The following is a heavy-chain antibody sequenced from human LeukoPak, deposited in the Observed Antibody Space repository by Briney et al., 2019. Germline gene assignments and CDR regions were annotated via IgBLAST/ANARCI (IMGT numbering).Heavy chain of an antibody. CDR1: GFTLSDYY. CDR2: ISSSGSTI. D-gene: IGHD6-13*01. J-gene: IGHJ4*02. V-gene: IGHV3-11*01. CDR3: ARDRFPGKQQQLVRLDY. Sequence: GGSLRLSCAASGFTLSDYYMSWIRQAPGKGLEWVSYISSSGSTIYYADSVKGRFTISRDNAKNPLYLQMNSLRAEDTAVYYCARDRFPGKQQQLVRLDYWGQGTLVTVSS.